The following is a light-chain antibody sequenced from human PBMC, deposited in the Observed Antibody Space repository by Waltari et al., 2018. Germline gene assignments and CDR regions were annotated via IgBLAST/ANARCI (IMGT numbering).Light chain of an antibody. CDR3: FSYAGRATGV. CDR1: SSDVGKYNL. Sequence: QSALTQPASVSGSPGQSITISCTGTSSDVGKYNLVSWYKQHPGQAHKLMIYEGSQRPSGVSDRFSGSKSGNTASLTISGLQAEDEADYYCFSYAGRATGVFGGGTKLTVL. J-gene: IGLJ2*01. CDR2: EGS. V-gene: IGLV2-23*01.